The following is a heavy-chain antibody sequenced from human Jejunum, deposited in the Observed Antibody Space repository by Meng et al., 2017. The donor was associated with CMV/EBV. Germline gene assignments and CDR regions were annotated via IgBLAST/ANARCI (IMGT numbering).Heavy chain of an antibody. J-gene: IGHJ6*02. Sequence: VSGGSINDYYWSWIRQSPGKGLEWIGYIYYSGATRYNPSLESRVSISIDTSRKHFSLKMTSVTAADTAMYYCARDNGDYYYGMDVWGQGTPVTVS. CDR1: GGSINDYY. CDR2: IYYSGAT. V-gene: IGHV4-59*01. CDR3: ARDNGDYYYGMDV. D-gene: IGHD4-17*01.